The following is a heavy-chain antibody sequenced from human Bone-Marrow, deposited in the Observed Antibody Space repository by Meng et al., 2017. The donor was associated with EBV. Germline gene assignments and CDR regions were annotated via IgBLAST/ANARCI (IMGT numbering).Heavy chain of an antibody. D-gene: IGHD2-15*01. J-gene: IGHJ4*02. CDR3: ARVVAAIDY. CDR2: IYYSGST. V-gene: IGHV4-39*07. Sequence: QLPLLESGPGLVKPSETLSLTCTVSGGSISSSSYYWGWIRQPPGKGLEWIGSIYYSGSTYYNPSLKSRVTISVDTSKNQFSLKLSSVTAADTAVYYCARVVAAIDYWGQGTLVTVSS. CDR1: GGSISSSSYY.